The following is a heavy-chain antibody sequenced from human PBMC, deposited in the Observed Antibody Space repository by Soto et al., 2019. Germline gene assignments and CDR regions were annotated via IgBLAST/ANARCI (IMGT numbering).Heavy chain of an antibody. CDR3: ARDVLRDSGYDADLDY. CDR1: GFIFSSYG. Sequence: QVQLVESGGGVVQPGRSLRLSCAASGFIFSSYGMHWVRQAPGKGLEWVAVIWYDGSNRYYADSVKGRFTISRDNSKNTLYLQMNSLRAEDTAVYYCARDVLRDSGYDADLDYWGQGTLVTVSS. CDR2: IWYDGSNR. D-gene: IGHD5-12*01. V-gene: IGHV3-33*01. J-gene: IGHJ4*02.